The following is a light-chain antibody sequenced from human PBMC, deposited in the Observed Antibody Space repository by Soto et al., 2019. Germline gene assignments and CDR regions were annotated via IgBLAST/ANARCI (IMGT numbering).Light chain of an antibody. Sequence: EIVLTQSPGTLSLSPGERATLSCRASQSVSSSYLAWYQQKPGQAPRLLIYGASSRATSIPDRFSGSGSGTDFTLTISRLEPEDFAVYYCQQYGSSMYIFGPGTKLEIK. CDR3: QQYGSSMYI. CDR2: GAS. V-gene: IGKV3-20*01. J-gene: IGKJ2*01. CDR1: QSVSSSY.